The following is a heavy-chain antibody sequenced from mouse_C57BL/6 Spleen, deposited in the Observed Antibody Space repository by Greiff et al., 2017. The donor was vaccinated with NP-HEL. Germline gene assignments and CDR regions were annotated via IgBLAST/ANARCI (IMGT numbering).Heavy chain of an antibody. CDR3: TSLLWLRREAMDY. J-gene: IGHJ4*01. CDR2: IDPENGDT. D-gene: IGHD2-2*01. V-gene: IGHV14-4*01. Sequence: EVKLQESGAELVRPGASVKLSCTASGFNIKDDYMHWVKQRPEQGLEWIGWIDPENGDTEYASKFQGKATITADTSSNTAYLQLSSLTSEDTAVYYCTSLLWLRREAMDYWGQGTSVTVSS. CDR1: GFNIKDDY.